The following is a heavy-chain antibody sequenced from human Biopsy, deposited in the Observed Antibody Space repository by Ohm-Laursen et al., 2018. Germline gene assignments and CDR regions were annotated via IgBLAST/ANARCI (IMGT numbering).Heavy chain of an antibody. D-gene: IGHD6-19*01. CDR1: GFTFQDHA. CDR2: IWYDGSKK. J-gene: IGHJ5*02. V-gene: IGHV3-33*08. Sequence: SLRLSCAASGFTFQDHAMHWVRQAPGKGLEWVAVIWYDGSKKYYADSVKGRFTITRDNSKNTLYLQMNSLRAEDTAVYYCASDRDSSGSFRWNHWGQGTLVTVSS. CDR3: ASDRDSSGSFRWNH.